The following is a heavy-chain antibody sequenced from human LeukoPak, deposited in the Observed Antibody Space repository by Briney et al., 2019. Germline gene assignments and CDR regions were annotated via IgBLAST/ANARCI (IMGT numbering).Heavy chain of an antibody. J-gene: IGHJ4*02. CDR1: GFTFSSYE. CDR3: ARSGRVAMVRGVHFDY. V-gene: IGHV3-48*03. Sequence: PGGSLRLSCAASGFTFSSYEMNWVRQAPGKGLEWVSYISSSGSTIYYADSVKGRFTISRDNAKNSLYLQMNSLRAEDTAVYYCARSGRVAMVRGVHFDYWGQGTLVTVSS. CDR2: ISSSGSTI. D-gene: IGHD3-10*01.